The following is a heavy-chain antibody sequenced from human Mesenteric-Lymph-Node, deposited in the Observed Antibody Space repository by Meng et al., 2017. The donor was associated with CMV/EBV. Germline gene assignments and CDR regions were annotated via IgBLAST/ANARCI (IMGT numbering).Heavy chain of an antibody. Sequence: CKGFGYTFTCYWIGWVRQMPGKGLEWMGVIYPGDSDDRHSPSFQGQVAISADKSITTAFLQWSSLKASDTAMYYCARQDRVYGSFDYWGQGTLVTVSS. CDR3: ARQDRVYGSFDY. CDR1: GYTFTCYW. CDR2: IYPGDSDD. D-gene: IGHD3-10*01. J-gene: IGHJ4*02. V-gene: IGHV5-51*01.